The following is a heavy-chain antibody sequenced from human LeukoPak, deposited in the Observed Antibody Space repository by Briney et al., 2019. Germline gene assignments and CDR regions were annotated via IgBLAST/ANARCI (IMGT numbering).Heavy chain of an antibody. CDR3: AKAEDILTQGDY. V-gene: IGHV3-30*18. D-gene: IGHD3-9*01. CDR1: GFTFSSYG. CDR2: ISYDGSNK. Sequence: GGSLRLSCAASGFTFSSYGMHWVRQAPGKGLEWVAVISYDGSNKYYADSVKGRSTISRDNSKNTLYLQMNSLRAEDTAVYYCAKAEDILTQGDYWGQGTLVTVSS. J-gene: IGHJ4*02.